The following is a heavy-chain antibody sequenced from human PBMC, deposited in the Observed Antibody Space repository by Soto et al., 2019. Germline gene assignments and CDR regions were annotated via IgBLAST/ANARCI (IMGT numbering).Heavy chain of an antibody. Sequence: PSETLSLTCTVSGGSISSGGYYWSWIRQHPGKGLEWIGYIYYSGSTYYNPSLKSRVTISVDTSKNQFSLKLSSVTAADTAVYYCARVGQQLARPTFDYWGQGTLVTVSS. V-gene: IGHV4-30-4*08. J-gene: IGHJ4*02. CDR1: GGSISSGGYY. CDR2: IYYSGST. CDR3: ARVGQQLARPTFDY. D-gene: IGHD6-13*01.